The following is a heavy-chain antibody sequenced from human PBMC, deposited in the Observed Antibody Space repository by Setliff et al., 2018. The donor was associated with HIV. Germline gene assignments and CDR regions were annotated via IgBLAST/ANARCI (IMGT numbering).Heavy chain of an antibody. J-gene: IGHJ4*02. CDR2: INPSGGST. D-gene: IGHD6-19*01. CDR3: ARFIAVAGRFDY. Sequence: ASVTVSCKASGYTFTSYHMYWVRQAPGQGLEWMGSINPSGGSTSYAQKFQGRVTMTRDTSTSTVYMELSSLRSEDTAVYYCARFIAVAGRFDYWGQGTLVTVSS. CDR1: GYTFTSYH. V-gene: IGHV1-46*01.